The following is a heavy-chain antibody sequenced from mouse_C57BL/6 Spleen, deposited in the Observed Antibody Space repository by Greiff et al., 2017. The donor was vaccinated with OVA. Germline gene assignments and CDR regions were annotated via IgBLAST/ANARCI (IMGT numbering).Heavy chain of an antibody. Sequence: EVKLEESGGGLVKPGGSLKLSCAASGFTFSDYGMHWVRQAPEKGLEWVAYISSGSSTIYYADTVKGRFTISRDNAKNTLFLQMTSLRSEDTAMYYCARAYYGYFLFDYWGQGTTLTVSS. J-gene: IGHJ2*01. D-gene: IGHD2-2*01. CDR3: ARAYYGYFLFDY. V-gene: IGHV5-17*01. CDR1: GFTFSDYG. CDR2: ISSGSSTI.